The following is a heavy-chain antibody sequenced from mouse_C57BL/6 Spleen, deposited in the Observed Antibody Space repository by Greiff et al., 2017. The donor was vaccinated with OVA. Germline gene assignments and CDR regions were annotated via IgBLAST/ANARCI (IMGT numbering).Heavy chain of an antibody. V-gene: IGHV1-50*01. D-gene: IGHD1-1*01. CDR2: IDPSDSST. CDR3: APHYYGSSWGGY. Sequence: VQLQQPGAELVKPGASVKLSCKASGYTFTSYWMQWVKQRPGQGLEWIGEIDPSDSSTNYNQKLKGKATLTVDTSSSTAYMQLSSLTSEDSAVYYCAPHYYGSSWGGYWGQGTTLTVSS. J-gene: IGHJ2*01. CDR1: GYTFTSYW.